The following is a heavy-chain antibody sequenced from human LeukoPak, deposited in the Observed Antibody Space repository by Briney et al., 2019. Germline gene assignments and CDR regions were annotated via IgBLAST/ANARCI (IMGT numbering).Heavy chain of an antibody. CDR3: ARVLLRPYPGTKLKPSPRTHNWFDP. V-gene: IGHV4-39*07. Sequence: SETLSLTCTVSGGSISSSSYYWGWIRQPPGKGLEWIGSIYYSGSTYYNPSLKSRVTISVDTSKNQFSLKLSSVTAADTAVYYCARVLLRPYPGTKLKPSPRTHNWFDPWGQGTLVTVSS. D-gene: IGHD2-2*01. CDR2: IYYSGST. CDR1: GGSISSSSYY. J-gene: IGHJ5*02.